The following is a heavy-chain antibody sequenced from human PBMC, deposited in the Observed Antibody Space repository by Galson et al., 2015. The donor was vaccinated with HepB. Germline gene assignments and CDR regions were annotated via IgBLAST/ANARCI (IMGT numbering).Heavy chain of an antibody. D-gene: IGHD5-18*01. CDR3: ARVADEGYSYGPTWFDP. CDR2: IIPMFGTA. CDR1: GGTISTYA. V-gene: IGHV1-69*06. J-gene: IGHJ5*02. Sequence: SVKVSCKASGGTISTYAVNWVRQAPGQGLEWMGGIIPMFGTANYPQKFQGRVTITADKSTSTSYMELNSLRSEDTAVYYCARVADEGYSYGPTWFDPWGQGTLVTVSS.